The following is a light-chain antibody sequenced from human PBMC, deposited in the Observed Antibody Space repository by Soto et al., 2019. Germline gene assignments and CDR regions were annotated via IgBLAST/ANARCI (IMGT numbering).Light chain of an antibody. J-gene: IGKJ1*01. CDR1: QSVSNN. CDR2: GAS. V-gene: IGKV3-15*01. CDR3: QQYNNWPLT. Sequence: EIVMTQSPATLSVSPGERATLSCRASQSVSNNLAWYQQKPGQAPRLLIYGASTRATGIPARFSGSGSGTEFTLTISSLQSEDFVVYYCQQYNNWPLTLGQGTKVDIK.